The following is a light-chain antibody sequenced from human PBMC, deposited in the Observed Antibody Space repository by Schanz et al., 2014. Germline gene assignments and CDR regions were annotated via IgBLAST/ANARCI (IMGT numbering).Light chain of an antibody. J-gene: IGLJ3*02. Sequence: QSALTQPASVSGSPGQSITISCTGTSSDVGSYNLVSWYQQHPGKAPKLMIYEGSKRPTGISNRFSGSKSGNTASLTISGLQAEDEADYYCSSYTSSSTLDRVFGGGTKLTVL. CDR2: EGS. CDR3: SSYTSSSTLDRV. V-gene: IGLV2-14*02. CDR1: SSDVGSYNL.